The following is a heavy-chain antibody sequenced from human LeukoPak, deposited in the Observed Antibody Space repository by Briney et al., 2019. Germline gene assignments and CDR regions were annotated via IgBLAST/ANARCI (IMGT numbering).Heavy chain of an antibody. V-gene: IGHV5-51*01. CDR1: GYSFTTYW. CDR3: ATAISGWYFGT. CDR2: IYPGDSDT. D-gene: IGHD6-19*01. Sequence: GEPLKISCKGSGYSFTTYWIGWVRQMPGKGLQWMGIIYPGDSDTRYSPSFQGQVTISADKSISTAYLQWSSLKASDTAMYYCATAISGWYFGTWGQGTLVTVSS. J-gene: IGHJ5*02.